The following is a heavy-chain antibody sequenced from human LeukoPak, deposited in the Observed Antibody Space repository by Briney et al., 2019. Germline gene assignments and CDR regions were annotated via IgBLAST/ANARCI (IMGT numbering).Heavy chain of an antibody. CDR1: GFTFSSYW. J-gene: IGHJ4*02. V-gene: IGHV3-7*01. Sequence: GGSLRLSCAASGFTFSSYWMSWVRQAPGKGLEWVANIRQDGSEKYYVDSVKGRFTISRDNAKNSLYLQMTRLRAEDTAVYYCARRRRKPYYYGARSGYFAYWGQGPLVTVSS. CDR3: ARRRRKPYYYGARSGYFAY. CDR2: IRQDGSEK. D-gene: IGHD3-10*01.